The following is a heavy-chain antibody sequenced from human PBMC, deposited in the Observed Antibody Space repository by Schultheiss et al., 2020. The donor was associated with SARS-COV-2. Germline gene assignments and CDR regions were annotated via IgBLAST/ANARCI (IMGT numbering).Heavy chain of an antibody. V-gene: IGHV4-61*10. CDR3: ARDVNDYGDYGDAFDI. J-gene: IGHJ3*02. D-gene: IGHD4-17*01. CDR1: GGSISSSSYY. CDR2: IYYSGST. Sequence: SETLSLTCTVSGGSISSSSYYWSWIRQPAGKGLEWIGYIYYSGSTNYNPSLKSRVTISVDTSKNKFSLKLSSVTAADTAVYYCARDVNDYGDYGDAFDIWGQGTMVTVSS.